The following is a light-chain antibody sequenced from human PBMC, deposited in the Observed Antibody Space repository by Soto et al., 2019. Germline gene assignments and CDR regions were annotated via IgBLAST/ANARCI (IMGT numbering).Light chain of an antibody. CDR3: QQSHSSPRT. Sequence: EIVLTQSPGTLSLSPGDRATLSCKASQSVADNYLAWYQQKPGQAPRLLIYAASRRAIGIPDTFSGSGSGTDFTLTITRLEPEDFALYYCQQSHSSPRTFGQGTTV. CDR1: QSVADNY. V-gene: IGKV3-20*01. J-gene: IGKJ1*01. CDR2: AAS.